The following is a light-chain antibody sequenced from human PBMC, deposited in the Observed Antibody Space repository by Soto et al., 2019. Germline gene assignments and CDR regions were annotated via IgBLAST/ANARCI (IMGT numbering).Light chain of an antibody. J-gene: IGKJ1*01. CDR3: QQYDNWPRT. V-gene: IGKV3D-15*01. Sequence: EIVMTQSPATLSVSPGVRATLSCRASQSVSINLAWYQQKPGQAPRLLIYGASTRATGIPARFSGSGSGTEFTLTISSLQSEDFAVYCCQQYDNWPRTFGQGTKVEIK. CDR2: GAS. CDR1: QSVSIN.